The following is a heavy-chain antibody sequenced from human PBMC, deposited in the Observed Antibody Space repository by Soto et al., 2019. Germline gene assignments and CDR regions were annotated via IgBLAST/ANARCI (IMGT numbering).Heavy chain of an antibody. Sequence: GGSLRLSCAASGFTFSSYSMNWVRQAPGKGLEWVSYISSSSSTIYYADSVKGRFTISRDNTKNSLYLQMNSLRAEETAVYYCARKVATYYYYYMDVWGKGTTVTVSS. CDR2: ISSSSSTI. D-gene: IGHD2-15*01. CDR3: ARKVATYYYYYMDV. V-gene: IGHV3-48*01. J-gene: IGHJ6*03. CDR1: GFTFSSYS.